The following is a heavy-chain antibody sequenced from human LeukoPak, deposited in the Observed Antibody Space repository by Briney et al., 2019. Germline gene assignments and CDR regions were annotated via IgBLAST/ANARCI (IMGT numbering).Heavy chain of an antibody. J-gene: IGHJ4*02. D-gene: IGHD1-26*01. CDR3: SRESGPFSPFGF. V-gene: IGHV4-4*02. CDR1: GGSISGTNW. Sequence: KPSGTLSLTCGVSGGSISGTNWWSWVRPPPGQGLEWIGEISLRGLTNYNPSLRSRLTMSLDESKNQVSLNLTSVTAADTAVYYCSRESGPFSPFGFWGQGTLVSVHS. CDR2: ISLRGLT.